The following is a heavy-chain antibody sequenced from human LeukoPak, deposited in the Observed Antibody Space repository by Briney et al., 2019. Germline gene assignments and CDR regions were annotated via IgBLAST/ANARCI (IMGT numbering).Heavy chain of an antibody. D-gene: IGHD3-10*01. CDR1: GGTFSSYA. V-gene: IGHV1-69*13. J-gene: IGHJ4*02. Sequence: SVKVSCKASGGTFSSYAISWVRQAPGQGLEWMGGIIPIFGTANYAQKFQGRVTITADESTSTAYMELSSLRSEDTTVYYCARGRTNYYGSGSYRKGFDYWGQGTLVTVSS. CDR3: ARGRTNYYGSGSYRKGFDY. CDR2: IIPIFGTA.